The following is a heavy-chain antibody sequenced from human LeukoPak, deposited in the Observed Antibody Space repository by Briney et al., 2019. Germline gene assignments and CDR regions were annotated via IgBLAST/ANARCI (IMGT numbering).Heavy chain of an antibody. CDR1: GFTFSSYG. D-gene: IGHD3-22*01. V-gene: IGHV3-48*04. CDR2: ISDSSSII. CDR3: ARDFGHTYYYDSSGL. J-gene: IGHJ4*02. Sequence: GGSLRLSCAASGFTFSSYGMNWVRQAPGKGLEWVSYISDSSSIIYYADSVKGRFTISRDNAENSLYLQMNSLRAEDTAVYYCARDFGHTYYYDSSGLWGQGTLVTVSS.